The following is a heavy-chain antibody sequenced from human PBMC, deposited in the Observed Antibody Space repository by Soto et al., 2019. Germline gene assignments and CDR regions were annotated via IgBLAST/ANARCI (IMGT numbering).Heavy chain of an antibody. Sequence: VASVKVSCKSSGYRFETYAMNWVRQAPGQGLEWMGWTSAYNIDTFYAEKFQDRVSMTIDTSTGTAYMELRSLSSDDTAVYYCARGHGVIIGAMDVWGQGTAVTVSS. CDR3: ARGHGVIIGAMDV. D-gene: IGHD3-3*01. CDR1: GYRFETYA. CDR2: TSAYNIDT. V-gene: IGHV1-18*01. J-gene: IGHJ6*02.